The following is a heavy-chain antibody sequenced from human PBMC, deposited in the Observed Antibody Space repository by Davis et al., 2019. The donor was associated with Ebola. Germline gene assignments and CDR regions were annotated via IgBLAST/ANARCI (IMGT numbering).Heavy chain of an antibody. V-gene: IGHV4-34*01. J-gene: IGHJ6*02. CDR1: GGSFSGYY. CDR3: ARGRGYSSGWYYYYYGMDV. CDR2: INHSGST. Sequence: SETLSLTCAVYGGSFSGYYWSWIRQPPGKGLEWIGEINHSGSTNYNPSLKSRVTISVDTSKNQFSLKLSSVTAADTAVYYCARGRGYSSGWYYYYYGMDVWGQGTTVTVSS. D-gene: IGHD6-19*01.